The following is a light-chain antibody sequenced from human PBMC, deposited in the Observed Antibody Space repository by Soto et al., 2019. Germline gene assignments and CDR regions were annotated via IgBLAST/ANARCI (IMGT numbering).Light chain of an antibody. J-gene: IGKJ4*01. CDR1: QSVSSN. CDR3: QHYNNWPLT. CDR2: GAS. V-gene: IGKV3-15*01. Sequence: EIVMTQSPATLSASPGERATLSCRASQSVSSNLAWYQQKRGQAPRLLIYGASTRATGIPARFSGSGSGTEFTLTISSLQSEDFALYYCQHYNNWPLTFGGGTKVEIK.